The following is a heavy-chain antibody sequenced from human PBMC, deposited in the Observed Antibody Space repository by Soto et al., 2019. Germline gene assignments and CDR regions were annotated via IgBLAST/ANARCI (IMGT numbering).Heavy chain of an antibody. CDR2: IWYDGSNK. CDR3: ARGGYCSGGRCQTSGIYYYYGMDV. J-gene: IGHJ6*02. CDR1: GFTFSSYG. V-gene: IGHV3-33*01. D-gene: IGHD2-15*01. Sequence: QVQLVESGGGVVQPGRSLRLSCAASGFTFSSYGMHWFRQAPGKGLEWVAGIWYDGSNKYYADSVKGRFTISSDNSKNTLYLQTSSLRAEGMAVYYTARGGYCSGGRCQTSGIYYYYGMDVWGQGTTVTVSS.